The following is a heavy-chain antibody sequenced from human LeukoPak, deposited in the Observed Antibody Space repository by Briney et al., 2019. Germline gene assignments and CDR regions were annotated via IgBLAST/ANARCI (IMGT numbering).Heavy chain of an antibody. CDR1: GFTFSSSA. V-gene: IGHV3-7*03. CDR3: ARLGPASSGWPESFDY. CDR2: IKRDGSEK. D-gene: IGHD6-19*01. Sequence: GGSLRLSCAASGFTFSSSAMSWVRQASGKGLEWVANIKRDGSEKYYVDSVKGRFTISRDNAKNSLDLQMNSLRVEDTAVYYCARLGPASSGWPESFDYWGQGTLVTVSS. J-gene: IGHJ4*02.